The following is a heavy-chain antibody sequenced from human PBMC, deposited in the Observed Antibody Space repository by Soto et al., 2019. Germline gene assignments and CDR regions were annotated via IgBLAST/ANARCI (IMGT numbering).Heavy chain of an antibody. J-gene: IGHJ5*02. V-gene: IGHV3-48*04. CDR2: ISSSSSTI. CDR1: GFTFSSYS. CDR3: ARDPSPVTMIVVVIGWFDP. Sequence: GGSLRLSCAASGFTFSSYSMNWVRQAPGKGLDWVSYISSSSSTIYYADSVKGRFTISRDNAKNSLYLQMNSLRAEDTAVYYCARDPSPVTMIVVVIGWFDPWGQGTLVTVSS. D-gene: IGHD3-22*01.